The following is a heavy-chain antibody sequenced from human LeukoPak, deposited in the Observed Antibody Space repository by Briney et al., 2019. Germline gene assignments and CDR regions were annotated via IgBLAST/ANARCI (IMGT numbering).Heavy chain of an antibody. CDR3: ARRGYCSGGSYQEGFDY. Sequence: SVKVSCKASGYTFTGYYMHWVRQAPGQGLEWMGRIIPILGIATYAQKFQGRVTITADKSTSTAYMELSSLRSEDTAVYYCARRGYCSGGSYQEGFDYWGQGTLVTVSS. V-gene: IGHV1-69*02. J-gene: IGHJ4*02. CDR1: GYTFTGYY. CDR2: IIPILGIA. D-gene: IGHD2-15*01.